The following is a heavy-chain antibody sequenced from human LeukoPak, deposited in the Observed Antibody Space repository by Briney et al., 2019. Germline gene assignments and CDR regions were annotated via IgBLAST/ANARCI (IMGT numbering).Heavy chain of an antibody. CDR3: AKDIEYYDDSSGYYWGYYFDY. CDR2: ISGGGGST. CDR1: GFTFSNAW. Sequence: GGSLRLSCAASGFTFSNAWMSWVRQAPGKGLEWVSGISGGGGSTDYADSVKGRLTISRDNSKNTLYLQMNSLRAEDTAVYYCAKDIEYYDDSSGYYWGYYFDYWGQGTLVTLSS. V-gene: IGHV3-23*01. D-gene: IGHD3-22*01. J-gene: IGHJ4*02.